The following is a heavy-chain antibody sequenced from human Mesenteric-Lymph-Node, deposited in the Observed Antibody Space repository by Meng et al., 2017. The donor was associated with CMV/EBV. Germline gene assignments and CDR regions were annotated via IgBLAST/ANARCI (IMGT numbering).Heavy chain of an antibody. J-gene: IGHJ6*02. V-gene: IGHV1-69*05. CDR1: GGTFSNYA. D-gene: IGHD3-22*01. Sequence: SVKVSCKASGGTFSNYAITWVRQAPGQGLEWMGGIIPIFGTINYAQKFQGRVTISTDGSTNIVYMEVTNLRSEDTAVYYCAKDLPPRITMIVVGYGMDVWGQGTTVTVSS. CDR2: IIPIFGTI. CDR3: AKDLPPRITMIVVGYGMDV.